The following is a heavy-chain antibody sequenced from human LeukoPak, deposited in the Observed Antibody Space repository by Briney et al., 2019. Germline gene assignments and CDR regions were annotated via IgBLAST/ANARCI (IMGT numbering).Heavy chain of an antibody. J-gene: IGHJ3*02. Sequence: SVKVSCKASGDSFSIYGINWVRQAPGQGLEWMGRIIPVLGRTNYAQKFQGRVTITADKSTTTAYMELTSLGSEDTAVYYCARDRPEYLSNIGDDGFDIWGQGTRVTVSS. D-gene: IGHD3-10*01. V-gene: IGHV1-69*04. CDR1: GDSFSIYG. CDR2: IIPVLGRT. CDR3: ARDRPEYLSNIGDDGFDI.